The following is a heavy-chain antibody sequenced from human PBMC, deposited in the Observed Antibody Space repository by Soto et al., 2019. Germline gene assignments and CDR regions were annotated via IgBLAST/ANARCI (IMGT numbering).Heavy chain of an antibody. J-gene: IGHJ4*02. Sequence: QVYLQQSGPGLVHPSGTLSLTCSFSDASISTTLWWSWVRRPPGRGLEWIGEIHPGRGVNYNPSLKSLVTLSVDQSNNQFSLRLASLTAADTAIYYCARYSAASGTYYFDYWGQGTLVTVSS. V-gene: IGHV4-4*02. D-gene: IGHD6-13*01. CDR1: DASISTTLW. CDR3: ARYSAASGTYYFDY. CDR2: IHPGRGV.